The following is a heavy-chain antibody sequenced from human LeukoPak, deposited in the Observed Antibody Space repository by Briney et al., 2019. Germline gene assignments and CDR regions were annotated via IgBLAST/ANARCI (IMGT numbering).Heavy chain of an antibody. D-gene: IGHD3-22*01. CDR3: WVDYDSKGFLFDY. J-gene: IGHJ4*02. CDR1: GGTFSSYA. CDR2: IIPIFGTA. Sequence: ASVKVSCKASGGTFSSYAISWVRQAPGQGLEWMGGIIPIFGTANYAQKFQGRVTITTDESTSTAYMELSSLRSEDTAVYYCWVDYDSKGFLFDYWGQGTLVTVSS. V-gene: IGHV1-69*05.